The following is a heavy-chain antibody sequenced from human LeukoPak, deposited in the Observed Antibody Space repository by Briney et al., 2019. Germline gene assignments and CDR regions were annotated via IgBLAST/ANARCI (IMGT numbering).Heavy chain of an antibody. Sequence: SETLSLTCAVSGYSISSGYYWGWIRPPPGKGLEWIGSIYHSGSTYYDPSLKSRVTISVDTSKNQFSLKLSSVTAADTAVYYCARMIVVIITPDYFDYWGQGTLVTVSS. V-gene: IGHV4-38-2*01. CDR2: IYHSGST. CDR1: GYSISSGYY. CDR3: ARMIVVIITPDYFDY. J-gene: IGHJ4*02. D-gene: IGHD3-22*01.